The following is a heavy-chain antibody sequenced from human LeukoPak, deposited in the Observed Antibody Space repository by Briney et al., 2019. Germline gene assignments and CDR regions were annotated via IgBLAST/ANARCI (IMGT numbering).Heavy chain of an antibody. D-gene: IGHD5-18*01. CDR3: ARGEDTAMGDY. J-gene: IGHJ4*02. CDR2: ISYDGSNK. CDR1: GFTFGSYA. V-gene: IGHV3-30*04. Sequence: QTGGSLRLSCAASGFTFGSYAMHWVRQAPGKGLEWVAVISYDGSNKYYADSVKGRFTISRDNSKNTLYLQMNSLRAEDTAVYYCARGEDTAMGDYWGQGTLVTVSS.